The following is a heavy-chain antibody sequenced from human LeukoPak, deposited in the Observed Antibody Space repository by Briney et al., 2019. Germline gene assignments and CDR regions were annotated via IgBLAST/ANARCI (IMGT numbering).Heavy chain of an antibody. Sequence: PSETLSLTCAVSGVSISSNNWWSWVRQPPGKGLEWIGYIYYSGRTYYNPTLKSRVTMSVDTSKNQFSLNLSSVTAVDTAVYFCARRSGGWDFDYWGQGTLVSVAS. CDR3: ARRSGGWDFDY. J-gene: IGHJ4*02. D-gene: IGHD6-19*01. CDR1: GVSISSNNW. CDR2: IYYSGRT. V-gene: IGHV4-28*01.